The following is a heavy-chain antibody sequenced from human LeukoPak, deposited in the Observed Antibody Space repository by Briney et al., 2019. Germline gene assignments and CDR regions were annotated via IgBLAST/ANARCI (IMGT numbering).Heavy chain of an antibody. D-gene: IGHD1-26*01. J-gene: IGHJ4*02. CDR1: GGSFSGYY. V-gene: IGHV4-34*01. CDR3: ARGPRVGATTFRIDY. Sequence: SETLSLTCAVYGGSFSGYYWSWIRQPPGKGLEWIGEINHSGSTNYNPSLKSRVTISVDTSKNQFSLKLSSVTAADTAVYYCARGPRVGATTFRIDYWGQGTLVNVSS. CDR2: INHSGST.